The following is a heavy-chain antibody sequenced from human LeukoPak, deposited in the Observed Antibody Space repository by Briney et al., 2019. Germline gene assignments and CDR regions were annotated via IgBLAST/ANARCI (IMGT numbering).Heavy chain of an antibody. CDR2: ISGSGGST. D-gene: IGHD3-10*01. CDR3: AKALGWSPNYYGSGSYYSH. Sequence: GGSLRLSCAASGFTFSSYAMSWVRQAPGKGLEWVSVISGSGGSTYYADSVKGRFTISRDNSKNTLYLQMNSLRADDTAVYYCAKALGWSPNYYGSGSYYSHWGQGTLVTVSS. CDR1: GFTFSSYA. V-gene: IGHV3-23*01. J-gene: IGHJ4*02.